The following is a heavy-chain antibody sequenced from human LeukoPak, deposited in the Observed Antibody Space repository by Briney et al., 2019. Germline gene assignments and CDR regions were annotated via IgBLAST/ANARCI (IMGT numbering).Heavy chain of an antibody. V-gene: IGHV4-4*07. Sequence: KPSETLSLTCTVSGGAISRWCWSWLRQPAGKGLEWIGRFCTTGSTNYSPSLKSRVTVSVDTSKNQFSLKLSSVTVADTAVYYCAMGSSWLTFDYWGQGTLVTVSS. CDR3: AMGSSWLTFDY. CDR2: FCTTGST. J-gene: IGHJ4*02. D-gene: IGHD6-13*01. CDR1: GGAISRWC.